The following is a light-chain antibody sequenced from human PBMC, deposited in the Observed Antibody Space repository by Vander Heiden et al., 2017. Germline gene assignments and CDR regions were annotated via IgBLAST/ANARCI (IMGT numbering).Light chain of an antibody. CDR3: QSYDSSLSGLV. V-gene: IGLV1-40*01. J-gene: IGLJ2*01. CDR2: GNS. CDR1: SSNIGAGYD. Sequence: QSVLTQPPSVSGAPGQRVTISCTGSSSNIGAGYDVHWYQQLPGTAPKVLIYGNSNRPAGVPDRFSGAKSGTSAFLATTGLQAEDEADYYCQSYDSSLSGLVFGGGTKLTVL.